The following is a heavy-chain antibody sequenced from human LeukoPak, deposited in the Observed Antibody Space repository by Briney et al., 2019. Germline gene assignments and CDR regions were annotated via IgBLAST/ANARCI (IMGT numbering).Heavy chain of an antibody. J-gene: IGHJ4*02. CDR2: IYYSGST. CDR3: ASSGVEMATNFDY. D-gene: IGHD5-24*01. V-gene: IGHV4-39*07. CDR1: GGSISSSSYY. Sequence: SETLSLTCTVSGGSISSSSYYWGWIRQPPGKGLEWIGSIYYSGSTYYNPSLKSRVTISVDTSKNQFSLKLSSVTAADTAVYYCASSGVEMATNFDYWGQGTLVTVSS.